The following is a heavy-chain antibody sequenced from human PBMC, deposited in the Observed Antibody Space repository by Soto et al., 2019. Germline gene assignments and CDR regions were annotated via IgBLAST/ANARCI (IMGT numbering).Heavy chain of an antibody. J-gene: IGHJ6*02. V-gene: IGHV3-30-3*01. CDR1: GFTFTRYA. Sequence: QVQLVESGGGVVQPGRSLRLSCAASGFTFTRYAIHWVRQAPGKGLEWVAVISSDETTKYYADSVRGRFTISRDNSKKTLYLQMDSLRAEDTAVYFCARPYCVSASCYLYHYGMDVWGQGTTVTVSS. CDR3: ARPYCVSASCYLYHYGMDV. CDR2: ISSDETTK. D-gene: IGHD2-2*01.